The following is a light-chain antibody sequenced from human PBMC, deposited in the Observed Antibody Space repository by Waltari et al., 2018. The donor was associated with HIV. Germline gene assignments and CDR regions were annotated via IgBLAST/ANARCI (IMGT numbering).Light chain of an antibody. CDR1: QSVKTY. CDR3: QQTSITRT. CDR2: ETS. V-gene: IGKV1-39*01. Sequence: DVQMTQSPSSLSASVGDRITITCRASQSVKTYVNWYLQRPGRAPKALIYETSKLWSGVPSRFSGSGSETDFTLTISCLQAEDFGTYYCQQTSITRTFGQGTKVEVK. J-gene: IGKJ1*01.